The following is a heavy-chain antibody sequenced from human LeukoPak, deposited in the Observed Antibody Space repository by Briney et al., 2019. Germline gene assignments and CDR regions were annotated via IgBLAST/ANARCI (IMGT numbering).Heavy chain of an antibody. CDR3: AKGYYLGSGSYFDY. D-gene: IGHD3-10*01. CDR1: GFTFSSYA. V-gene: IGHV3-23*01. J-gene: IGHJ4*02. CDR2: ISGSGGST. Sequence: GGSLRLSCAASGFTFSSYAMSWVRQAPGKGLEWVSGISGSGGSTYYADSVKGRFTISRDDSKNTLYLQMNSLRAEDTAIYYCAKGYYLGSGSYFDYWGQGTLVTVPS.